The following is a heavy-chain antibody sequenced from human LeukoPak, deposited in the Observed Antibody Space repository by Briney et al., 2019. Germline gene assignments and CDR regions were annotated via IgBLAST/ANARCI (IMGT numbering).Heavy chain of an antibody. D-gene: IGHD3-10*01. V-gene: IGHV1-69*13. CDR1: GGTFSSYG. CDR3: AREINARGGAYDI. Sequence: PGASVKVSCKASGGTFSSYGFNWMRQAPGQGLEWMGGIIPIFATANYAQKFYGKVTITADESTNTAYMELSSLRSEDTAVYYCAREINARGGAYDIWGQGTMVAVSS. CDR2: IIPIFATA. J-gene: IGHJ3*02.